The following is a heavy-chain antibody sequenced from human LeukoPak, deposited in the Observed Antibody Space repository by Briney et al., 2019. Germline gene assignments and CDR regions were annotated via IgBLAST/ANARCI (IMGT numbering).Heavy chain of an antibody. Sequence: GGSLRLSCAASTFTFSSYAMHWVRQAPGKGLEWVANIKQDGSEKYYVDSVKGRFTISRDNAKNSLYLQMNSLRAEDTAVYYCARDANVLLWPYWGQGTLVTVSS. J-gene: IGHJ4*02. D-gene: IGHD3-10*01. CDR3: ARDANVLLWPY. CDR1: TFTFSSYA. CDR2: IKQDGSEK. V-gene: IGHV3-7*01.